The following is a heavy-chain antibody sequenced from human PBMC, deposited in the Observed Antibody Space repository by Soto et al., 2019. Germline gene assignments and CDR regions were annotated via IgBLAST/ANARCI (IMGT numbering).Heavy chain of an antibody. Sequence: ASVKVSCKASGYTFTSYAMHWVRQAPGQRLEWMGWIKAGNGNTKYSQKFQGRVTITRDTSASTAYMELSSLRSEDTAVYYCARVLEDTWRKQQLDDYYYYGMDVWGQGTTVTVSS. J-gene: IGHJ6*02. CDR1: GYTFTSYA. CDR3: ARVLEDTWRKQQLDDYYYYGMDV. D-gene: IGHD6-13*01. CDR2: IKAGNGNT. V-gene: IGHV1-3*01.